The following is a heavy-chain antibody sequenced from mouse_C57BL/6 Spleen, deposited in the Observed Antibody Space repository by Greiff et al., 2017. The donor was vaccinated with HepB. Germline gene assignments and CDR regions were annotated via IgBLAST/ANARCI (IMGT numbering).Heavy chain of an antibody. Sequence: QVQLQQSGAELVRPGASVKLSCKASGYTFTDYYINWVKQRPGQGLEWIARIYPGSGNTYYNEKFKGKATLTAEKSSSTAYMQLSSLTSEDSAVYFCARKEYSYAYYYLWYFDVWGTGTTVTVSS. D-gene: IGHD1-1*01. CDR3: ARKEYSYAYYYLWYFDV. J-gene: IGHJ1*03. CDR1: GYTFTDYY. CDR2: IYPGSGNT. V-gene: IGHV1-76*01.